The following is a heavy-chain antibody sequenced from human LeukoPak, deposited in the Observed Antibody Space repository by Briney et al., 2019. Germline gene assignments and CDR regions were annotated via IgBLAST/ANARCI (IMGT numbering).Heavy chain of an antibody. CDR3: ARDPGEHVSGGDY. Sequence: PGGSLRLSCAVSGFTFSSYGMHWVRQAPGKGLEWVAVISYDGSNKYYADSVKGRFTISRDNSKNTLYLQMNSLRAEDTAVYYCARDPGEHVSGGDYWGQGTLVTVSS. J-gene: IGHJ4*02. CDR1: GFTFSSYG. V-gene: IGHV3-30*03. D-gene: IGHD3-16*01. CDR2: ISYDGSNK.